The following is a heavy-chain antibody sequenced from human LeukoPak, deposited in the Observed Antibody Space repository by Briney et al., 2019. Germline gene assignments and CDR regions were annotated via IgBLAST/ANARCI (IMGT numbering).Heavy chain of an antibody. V-gene: IGHV3-21*04. CDR3: ARRVFATMVRGEDYFDY. CDR1: GFTFSSYN. Sequence: PGGSLRLSCAASGFTFSSYNMNWVRQAPGKGLEWVSSISSSSDYIYYADSVKGRFTISRDNAKNSLYLQMNSLRAGDTAVYYCARRVFATMVRGEDYFDYWGQGTLVTVSS. CDR2: ISSSSDYI. D-gene: IGHD3-10*01. J-gene: IGHJ4*02.